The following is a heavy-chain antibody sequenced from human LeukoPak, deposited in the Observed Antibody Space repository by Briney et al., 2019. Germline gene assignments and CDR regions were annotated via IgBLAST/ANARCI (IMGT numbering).Heavy chain of an antibody. CDR3: ARGPRGSYYEDGMDV. Sequence: GASVKVSCKASGYTFTGYYMHWVRQAPGQGLEWMGWINPNSGGTNYAQKFQGRVTMTRDTSISTAYMELSRLRSDDTAVYYCARGPRGSYYEDGMDVWGQGTTVTVSS. V-gene: IGHV1-2*02. J-gene: IGHJ6*02. CDR1: GYTFTGYY. CDR2: INPNSGGT. D-gene: IGHD1-26*01.